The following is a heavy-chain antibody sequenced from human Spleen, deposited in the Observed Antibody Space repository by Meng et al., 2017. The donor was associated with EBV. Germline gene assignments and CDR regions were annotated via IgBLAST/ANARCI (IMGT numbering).Heavy chain of an antibody. CDR1: GGSVSSGSYY. CDR3: ARDISGSHDY. D-gene: IGHD1-26*01. Sequence: VQLQESGPGLVKPSETLSLPCTVSGGSVSSGSYYWSWIRQPPGKGLEWIGYIYYSGSTNYNPSLKSRVTISVDTSKNQFSLKLSSVTAADTAVYYCARDISGSHDYWGQGTLVTVSS. CDR2: IYYSGST. J-gene: IGHJ4*02. V-gene: IGHV4-61*01.